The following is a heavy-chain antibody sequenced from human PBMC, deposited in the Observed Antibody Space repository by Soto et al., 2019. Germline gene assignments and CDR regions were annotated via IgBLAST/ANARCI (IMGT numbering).Heavy chain of an antibody. Sequence: QVQLQESGPGLVKPSQTLSLTCTVSGGSISSGGYYWSWIRQHPGKGLEWIGYIYYSGSTHYNPALMSRVARSVDTTKNQFSLKLSSVTAADTAVYYCARGTVVTPNWFDPWGQGTLVTVSS. V-gene: IGHV4-31*03. CDR2: IYYSGST. CDR3: ARGTVVTPNWFDP. CDR1: GGSISSGGYY. D-gene: IGHD2-15*01. J-gene: IGHJ5*02.